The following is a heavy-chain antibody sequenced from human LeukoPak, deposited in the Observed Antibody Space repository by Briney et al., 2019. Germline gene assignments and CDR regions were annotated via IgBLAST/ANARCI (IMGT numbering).Heavy chain of an antibody. D-gene: IGHD3-10*01. Sequence: SETLSLTCTVSGGSISSYYWSWIRQPPGKGLEGIGYIYYSGSTNYNPSLKSRVTISVDTSKNQFSLKLSSVTAADTAVYYCATSYGSGSYRAFDIWGQGTMVTVSS. CDR2: IYYSGST. J-gene: IGHJ3*02. V-gene: IGHV4-59*01. CDR1: GGSISSYY. CDR3: ATSYGSGSYRAFDI.